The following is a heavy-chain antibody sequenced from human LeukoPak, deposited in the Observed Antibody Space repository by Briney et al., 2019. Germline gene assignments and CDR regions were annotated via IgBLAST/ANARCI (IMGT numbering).Heavy chain of an antibody. J-gene: IGHJ4*02. CDR3: ARGSGLDY. Sequence: PGGSLRLSCAAPGFTFSSYWMHWVRQAPGKGLVCVSRINSDASSTSYADSVKGRFTISRDNAKNTLYLQMNSLRAEDTAVYYCARGSGLDYWGQGTLVTVSS. V-gene: IGHV3-74*01. CDR1: GFTFSSYW. CDR2: INSDASST.